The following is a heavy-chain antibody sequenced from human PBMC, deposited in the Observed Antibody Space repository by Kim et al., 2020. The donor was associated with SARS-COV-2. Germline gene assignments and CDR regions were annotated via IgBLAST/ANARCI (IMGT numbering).Heavy chain of an antibody. CDR3: ATEIAAAGTGDY. D-gene: IGHD6-13*01. J-gene: IGHJ4*02. V-gene: IGHV1-3*01. CDR2: INAGNGNT. Sequence: ASVKVSCKASGYTFTSYAMHWVRQAPGQRLEWMGWINAGNGNTKYSQKFQGRVTITRDTSASTAYMELSSLRSEDTAVYYCATEIAAAGTGDYWGQGTLVTVSS. CDR1: GYTFTSYA.